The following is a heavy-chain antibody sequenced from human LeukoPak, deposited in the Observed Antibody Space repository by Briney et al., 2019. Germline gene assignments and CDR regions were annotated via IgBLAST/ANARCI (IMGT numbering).Heavy chain of an antibody. CDR3: AREGRGVY. V-gene: IGHV4-39*07. CDR2: IYYSGST. J-gene: IGHJ4*02. D-gene: IGHD3-10*01. Sequence: SETLSLTRTVSGGSISSSSYYWGWIRQPPGKGLEWIGSIYYSGSTYYNPSLKSRVTISVDTSKNQFSLKLSSVTAADTAVYYCAREGRGVYWGQGALVTVSS. CDR1: GGSISSSSYY.